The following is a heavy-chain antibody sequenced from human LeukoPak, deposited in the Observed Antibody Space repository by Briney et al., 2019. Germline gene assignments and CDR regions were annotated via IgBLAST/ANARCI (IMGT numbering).Heavy chain of an antibody. V-gene: IGHV3-7*01. CDR3: ARDRPGGGSSYDSYYYYMDV. Sequence: GGSLRLSCAASGFTFGSYWMTWVRQAPGKGLEWVANIKQDGSEEYYVDSVKGRFTISRDNAKNSVYLQMNSLRAEDTALYYCARDRPGGGSSYDSYYYYMDVWGKGTTVTVSS. CDR2: IKQDGSEE. D-gene: IGHD1-26*01. CDR1: GFTFGSYW. J-gene: IGHJ6*03.